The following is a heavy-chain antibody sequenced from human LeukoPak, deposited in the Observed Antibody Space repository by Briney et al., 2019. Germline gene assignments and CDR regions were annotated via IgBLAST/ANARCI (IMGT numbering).Heavy chain of an antibody. J-gene: IGHJ6*03. CDR1: GFTFSSYA. Sequence: GGSLRLSCAASGFTFSSYAMSWVRQAPGKGLEWVSAISGSGGSTYYADSVKGRFTISRDNSKNTLYLQMNSLRAEDTAVYYCAKDGEGFYYYFYMDVWGKGTTVTVSS. D-gene: IGHD7-27*01. CDR3: AKDGEGFYYYFYMDV. CDR2: ISGSGGST. V-gene: IGHV3-23*01.